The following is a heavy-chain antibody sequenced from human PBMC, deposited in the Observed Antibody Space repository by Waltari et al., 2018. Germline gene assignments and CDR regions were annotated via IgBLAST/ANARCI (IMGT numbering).Heavy chain of an antibody. CDR1: GASVSSDNW. J-gene: IGHJ5*02. CDR3: ARALRGCSTSSCYLDP. Sequence: QVQLQESGPGLVKPSGTLSLTCAVSGASVSSDNWWNWVRQAPGKGLEWIGEILHTGNTNYNPSLKSRVTISLDKSKNQCSLMRTSVTAADTAVYYCARALRGCSTSSCYLDPWGQGTLVAVSS. D-gene: IGHD2-2*01. V-gene: IGHV4-4*02. CDR2: ILHTGNT.